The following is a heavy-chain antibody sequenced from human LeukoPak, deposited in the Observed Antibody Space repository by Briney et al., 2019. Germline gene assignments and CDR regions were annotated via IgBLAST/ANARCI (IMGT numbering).Heavy chain of an antibody. D-gene: IGHD3-10*01. CDR3: AKDLISMVRGSPMDV. J-gene: IGHJ6*02. V-gene: IGHV3-30*18. CDR1: GFTFSSYG. Sequence: SLRLSCAASGFTFSSYGMHWVRQAPGKGLEWVALITYDGYYKYYADSVKGRFTISRDNSKNMSLQMNSLRAEDTAVYYCAKDLISMVRGSPMDVWGQGTTVTVSS. CDR2: ITYDGYYK.